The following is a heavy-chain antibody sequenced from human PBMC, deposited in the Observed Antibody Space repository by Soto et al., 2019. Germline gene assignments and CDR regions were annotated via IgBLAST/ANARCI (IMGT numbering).Heavy chain of an antibody. CDR1: GGSISSYY. CDR2: IYYSGST. CDR3: AREYSSSWSNWFDP. Sequence: SETLSLTCTVSGGSISSYYWSWIRQPPGKGLEWIGYIYYSGSTNYNPSLKSRVTISVDTSKNQFSLKLSSVTAADTAVYYCAREYSSSWSNWFDPWGQGTLVTVS. V-gene: IGHV4-59*12. D-gene: IGHD6-13*01. J-gene: IGHJ5*02.